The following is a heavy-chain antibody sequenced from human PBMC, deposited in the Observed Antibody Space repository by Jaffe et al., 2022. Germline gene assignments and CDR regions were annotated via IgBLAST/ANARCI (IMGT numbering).Heavy chain of an antibody. J-gene: IGHJ6*03. D-gene: IGHD2-15*01. CDR2: IYHSGST. Sequence: QVQLQESGPGLVKPSGTLSLTCAVSGGSISSSNWWSWVRQPPGKGLEWIGEIYHSGSTNYNPSLKSRVTISVDTSKNQFSLKLSSVTAADTAVYYCARDSMFSRSGGSWFDGYYYYYYMDVWGKGTTVTVSS. CDR1: GGSISSSNW. CDR3: ARDSMFSRSGGSWFDGYYYYYYMDV. V-gene: IGHV4-4*02.